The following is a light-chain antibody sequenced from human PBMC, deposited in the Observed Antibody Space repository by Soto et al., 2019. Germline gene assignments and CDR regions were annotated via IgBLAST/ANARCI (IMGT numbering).Light chain of an antibody. CDR2: DAS. V-gene: IGKV3-11*01. CDR1: QSVGGY. J-gene: IGKJ1*01. Sequence: EIVLTQSPATLSLSPGERATLSCRASQSVGGYLVWYQQKPGQAPRLLIYDASNRATGIPARFSGSGSGTDFPLTISGLESEDFAVYYCQHRRNWPWTLGQGTTVEIK. CDR3: QHRRNWPWT.